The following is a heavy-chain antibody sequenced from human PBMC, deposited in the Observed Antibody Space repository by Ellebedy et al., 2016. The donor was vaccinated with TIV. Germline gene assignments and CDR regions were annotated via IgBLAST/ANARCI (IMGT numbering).Heavy chain of an antibody. J-gene: IGHJ1*01. Sequence: SETLSLTXTVSGGSISSGGYYWSWIRQHPGKGLEWIGYIYYSGSTYYNPSLKSRVTISVDTSKNQFSLKLSSVTAADTAVYYCASPVGATGYFQHWGQGTLVTVSS. D-gene: IGHD1-26*01. CDR2: IYYSGST. V-gene: IGHV4-31*03. CDR1: GGSISSGGYY. CDR3: ASPVGATGYFQH.